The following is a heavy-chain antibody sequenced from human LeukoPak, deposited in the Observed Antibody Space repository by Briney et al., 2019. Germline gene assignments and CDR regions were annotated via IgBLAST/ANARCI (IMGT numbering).Heavy chain of an antibody. CDR2: INHSGST. D-gene: IGHD3-10*01. J-gene: IGHJ4*02. CDR1: GGSFSGYY. Sequence: SETLSLTCAVYGGSFSGYYWSWTRQPPGKGLEWIGEINHSGSTNYNPSLKSRVTISVDTSKNQFSLKLSSVTAADTAVYYCARGGEYYYGSGAYYFDYWGQGTLVTVSS. CDR3: ARGGEYYYGSGAYYFDY. V-gene: IGHV4-34*01.